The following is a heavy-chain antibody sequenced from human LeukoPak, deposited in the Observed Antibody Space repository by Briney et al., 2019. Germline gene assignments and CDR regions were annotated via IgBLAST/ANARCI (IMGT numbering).Heavy chain of an antibody. D-gene: IGHD3-10*01. CDR3: ARDRRWSGSHFFDY. Sequence: EASVKVSCKASGYTFTSYGISWVRQAPGQGLEWMGWISAYNGNTNYAQKLQGRVTMTTDTSTSTAYMELRSLRSDDTAVYYCARDRRWSGSHFFDYWAREPWSPSPQ. CDR1: GYTFTSYG. CDR2: ISAYNGNT. J-gene: IGHJ4*02. V-gene: IGHV1-18*01.